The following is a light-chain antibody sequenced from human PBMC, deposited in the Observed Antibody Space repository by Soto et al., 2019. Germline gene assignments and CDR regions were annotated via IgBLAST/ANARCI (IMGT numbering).Light chain of an antibody. Sequence: QSALTQPASVSGSPGQSITISCTGTSSDVGSYNLVSWYQQHPGKAPKLMIYEGSKRPSGVSNRFSGSKSGNTASLTISGIQAEDEADYYCCSYAGSSTVFGGGTKLTFL. CDR1: SSDVGSYNL. J-gene: IGLJ7*01. CDR2: EGS. V-gene: IGLV2-23*01. CDR3: CSYAGSSTV.